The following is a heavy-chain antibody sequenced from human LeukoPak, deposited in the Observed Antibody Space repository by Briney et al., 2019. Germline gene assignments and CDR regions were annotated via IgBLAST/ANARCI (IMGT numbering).Heavy chain of an antibody. V-gene: IGHV3-21*01. J-gene: IGHJ4*02. CDR2: ISSSSSYI. CDR3: AREVVPAAFYYFDY. D-gene: IGHD2-2*01. CDR1: GFTLSSYG. Sequence: GGSLRLSCAASGFTLSSYGMHWVRQAPGKGLEWVSSISSSSSYIYYADSVKGRFTISRDNAKNSLYLQMNSLRAEDTAVYYCAREVVPAAFYYFDYWGQGTLVTVSS.